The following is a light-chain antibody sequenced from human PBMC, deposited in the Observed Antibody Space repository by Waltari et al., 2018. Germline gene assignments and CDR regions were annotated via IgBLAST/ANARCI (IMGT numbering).Light chain of an antibody. CDR1: QCLSSW. J-gene: IGKJ5*01. CDR3: QHYTRYSIT. V-gene: IGKV1-5*01. CDR2: DAS. Sequence: DIQMTQSPSTLSASIGDRVTITCRASQCLSSWLAWYQQSPGKAPKLLVYDASALQRGVPSRFSGSGSGTEFTLTISSLQPEDFATYYCQHYTRYSITFGQGTRLEIK.